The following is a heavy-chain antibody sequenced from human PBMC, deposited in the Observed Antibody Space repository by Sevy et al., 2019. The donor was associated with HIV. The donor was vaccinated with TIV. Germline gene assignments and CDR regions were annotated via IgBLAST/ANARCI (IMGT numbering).Heavy chain of an antibody. CDR2: IYYSGST. CDR1: GGSISSGGYY. CDR3: ARAGFVVVPAAIID. J-gene: IGHJ4*02. V-gene: IGHV4-31*03. Sequence: SETLSLTCTVSGGSISSGGYYWSWIRQHPGKGLGWIGYIYYSGSTYYNPSLKSRVTISVDTSKNQFSLKLSSVTAADTAVYYCARAGFVVVPAAIIDWGQGTLVTVSS. D-gene: IGHD2-2*01.